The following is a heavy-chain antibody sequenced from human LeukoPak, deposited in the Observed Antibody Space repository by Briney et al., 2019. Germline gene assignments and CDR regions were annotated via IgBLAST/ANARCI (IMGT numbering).Heavy chain of an antibody. J-gene: IGHJ3*02. CDR1: GFTFSSYA. V-gene: IGHV4-59*01. Sequence: PGGSLRLSCAASGFTFSSYAMSWIRQPPGKGLEWIGYIHFSGSTNYNSSLKSRVTISADTSKNQFSLRLSSVTAADTAVYYCVRFVGSSWLAFDIWGQGTMVTVSS. CDR3: VRFVGSSWLAFDI. D-gene: IGHD6-13*01. CDR2: IHFSGST.